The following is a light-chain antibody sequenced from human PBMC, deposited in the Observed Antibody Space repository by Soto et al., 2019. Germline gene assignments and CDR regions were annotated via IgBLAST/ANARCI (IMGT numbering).Light chain of an antibody. Sequence: EIVLTQSPGTMSLSPGERATLSCRASQSVSRTYLAWYQQKPGQAPRLLIYGASSRATDIPDRFSGSGSGTDFTLTISRLEPEDFAVYYCQLYGDSPMYTFGQGTKLELK. CDR1: QSVSRTY. J-gene: IGKJ2*01. V-gene: IGKV3-20*01. CDR2: GAS. CDR3: QLYGDSPMYT.